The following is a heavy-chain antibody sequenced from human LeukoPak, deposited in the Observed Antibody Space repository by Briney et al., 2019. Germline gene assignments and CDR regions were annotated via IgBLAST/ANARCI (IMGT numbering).Heavy chain of an antibody. D-gene: IGHD1-1*01. V-gene: IGHV4-59*01. CDR1: GGSISSYY. Sequence: SETLSPTCTVSGGSISSYYWSWIRQSPGKGLEWIGWSYHRGSTSYNPSLKSRVAISVDTSKNQFSLKLSSVTAADTAFYYCARDRELGYWGQGTLVIVSS. CDR3: ARDRELGY. J-gene: IGHJ4*02. CDR2: SYHRGST.